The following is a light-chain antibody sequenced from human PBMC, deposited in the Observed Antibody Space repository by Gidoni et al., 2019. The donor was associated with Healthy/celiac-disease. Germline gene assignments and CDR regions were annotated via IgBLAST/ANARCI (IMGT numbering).Light chain of an antibody. CDR1: PSISSY. CDR3: QQSYSTPQT. J-gene: IGKJ1*01. CDR2: AAS. V-gene: IGKV1-39*01. Sequence: DIQMTQSPSSLSASVVYRLTFTCRASPSISSYLNWYQQKPEKAPKLLSYAASILQSGVPSRVTGSGSGTDFTRTSSSLQPEDVATYYCQQSYSTPQTFGQGTKVEIK.